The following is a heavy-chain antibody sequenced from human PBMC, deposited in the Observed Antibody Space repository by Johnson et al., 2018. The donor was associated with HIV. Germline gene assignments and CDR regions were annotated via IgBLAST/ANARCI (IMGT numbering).Heavy chain of an antibody. CDR1: GFTFSRYW. D-gene: IGHD3-16*01. J-gene: IGHJ3*02. CDR3: ARYLDIAYYDYVWGSFGGHVSAFDI. V-gene: IGHV3-7*01. CDR2: IKQDGSEK. Sequence: VQLVESGGGLVQSGGSLRLSCAASGFTFSRYWMTWVRQAPGQGLEWVASIKQDGSEKYYLDSVKGRFTISRDNAKNALFLQMNSLRAEDTAVYFCARYLDIAYYDYVWGSFGGHVSAFDIWGQGTMVTVSS.